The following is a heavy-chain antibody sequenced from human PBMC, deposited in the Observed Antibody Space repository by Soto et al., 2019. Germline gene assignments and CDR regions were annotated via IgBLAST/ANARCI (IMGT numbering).Heavy chain of an antibody. J-gene: IGHJ5*02. Sequence: PSVTLSLTCAVSGGSISSGGYSWSWIWQPPGKGLEWIGYIHHSGSTSYSPSLKSRFTRPVDRSQNQFSLKLSSVTAADPAVCFCAREGDCAHSVCNGNRFNPWGQGTQVTVSS. V-gene: IGHV4-30-2*01. CDR3: AREGDCAHSVCNGNRFNP. CDR1: GGSISSGGYS. D-gene: IGHD2-21*02. CDR2: IHHSGST.